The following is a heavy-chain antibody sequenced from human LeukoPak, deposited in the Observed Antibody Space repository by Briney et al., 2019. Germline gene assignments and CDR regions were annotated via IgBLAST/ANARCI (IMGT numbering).Heavy chain of an antibody. CDR2: INPNDGDT. V-gene: IGHV1-2*02. CDR1: GYTFTDYY. Sequence: ASVKVSCKASGYTFTDYYMHWVRQAPGQGFEWMGWINPNDGDTNYAQKFQGRVTMTRDTSISTAHMEVRRLRSDDTAVYYCARANFLYCSSSTCLFDYWGQGTLVTVSS. CDR3: ARANFLYCSSSTCLFDY. J-gene: IGHJ4*02. D-gene: IGHD2-2*01.